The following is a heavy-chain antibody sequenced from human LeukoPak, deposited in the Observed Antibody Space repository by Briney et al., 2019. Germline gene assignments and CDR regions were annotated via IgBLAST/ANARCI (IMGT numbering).Heavy chain of an antibody. V-gene: IGHV3-23*01. Sequence: GGSLRLSCVVSGFTFNNYAMSWVRQAPGKGLAWVSAMSDGGSRTYYADSVKGRFTISGDTSQTTSYLQMNSLRVEDTAVYYCARTHAFDIWGRGTMVTVSS. J-gene: IGHJ3*02. CDR1: GFTFNNYA. D-gene: IGHD1/OR15-1a*01. CDR2: MSDGGSRT. CDR3: ARTHAFDI.